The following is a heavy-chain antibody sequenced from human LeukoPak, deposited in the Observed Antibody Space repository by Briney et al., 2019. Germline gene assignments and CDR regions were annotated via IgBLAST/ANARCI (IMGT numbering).Heavy chain of an antibody. V-gene: IGHV4-38-2*01. J-gene: IGHJ5*02. CDR2: IYHSGST. D-gene: IGHD2-2*02. CDR1: GYSISSGYY. CDR3: ARHCSSTSCYNLVRFDP. Sequence: PSGTLSLTCAVSGYSISSGYYWGWIRQPPGKGLEWIGSIYHSGSTYYNPSLKSRVTISVDTSKNQFSLKLSSVTAADTAVYYCARHCSSTSCYNLVRFDPWGQGTLVTVSS.